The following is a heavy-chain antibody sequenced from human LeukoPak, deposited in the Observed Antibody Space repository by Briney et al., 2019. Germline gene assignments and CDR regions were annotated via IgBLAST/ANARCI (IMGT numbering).Heavy chain of an antibody. CDR3: AELGITMIGGV. CDR2: ISSDRNTI. J-gene: IGHJ6*04. CDR1: GVTFSDYW. Sequence: GGSLRLSCVVSGVTFSDYWMSWVRQAPGKGLGWVSYISSDRNTIYYADSVKGRFTISRDNAKNSLYLQMNSLRAEDTAVYYCAELGITMIGGVWGKGTTVTISS. D-gene: IGHD3-10*02. V-gene: IGHV3-48*04.